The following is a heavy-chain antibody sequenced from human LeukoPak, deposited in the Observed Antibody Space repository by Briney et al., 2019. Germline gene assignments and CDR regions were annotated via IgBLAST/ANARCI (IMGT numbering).Heavy chain of an antibody. Sequence: GRSLRLSCSASGFTFSSYAMHWVRQAPGKGLEWVAVISFDGGNKYYADSVKGRFTISRDNAKNSLYLQMNSLRAEDTALYYCAKDKAAVAGTAYYYYMDVWGKGTTVTVSS. CDR1: GFTFSSYA. J-gene: IGHJ6*03. V-gene: IGHV3-30*18. D-gene: IGHD6-19*01. CDR3: AKDKAAVAGTAYYYYMDV. CDR2: ISFDGGNK.